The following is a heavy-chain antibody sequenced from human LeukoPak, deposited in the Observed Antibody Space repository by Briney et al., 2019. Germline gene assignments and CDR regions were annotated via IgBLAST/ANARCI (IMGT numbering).Heavy chain of an antibody. CDR3: ARSDSSGYYFFDY. Sequence: VASVTVSCKASGYTFTSYGISWVRQAPGQGLEWMGWISAYNGNTNYAQKLQGRVAMTTDTSTSTAYMELRSLRSDDTAVYYCARSDSSGYYFFDYWGQGTLVTVSS. V-gene: IGHV1-18*01. CDR1: GYTFTSYG. CDR2: ISAYNGNT. J-gene: IGHJ4*02. D-gene: IGHD3-22*01.